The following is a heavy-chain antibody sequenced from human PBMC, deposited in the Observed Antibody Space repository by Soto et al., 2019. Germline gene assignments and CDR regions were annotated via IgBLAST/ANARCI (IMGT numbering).Heavy chain of an antibody. CDR1: GGSISRSSYY. CDR3: ERLKRDYHDSSGYYAGYYFDY. CDR2: IYYSGST. D-gene: IGHD3-22*01. J-gene: IGHJ4*02. Sequence: SETLSFTCTVSGGSISRSSYYWGWIRQPPGKGLEWIGSIYYSGSTYYNPSLKSPVTISVDTTNNQLSLKMRSVNAAEKDVYYSERLKRDYHDSSGYYAGYYFDYCGQGTLVTGS. V-gene: IGHV4-39*01.